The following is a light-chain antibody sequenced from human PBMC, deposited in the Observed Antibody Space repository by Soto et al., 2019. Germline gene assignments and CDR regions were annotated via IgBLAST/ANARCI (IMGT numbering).Light chain of an antibody. J-gene: IGLJ1*01. V-gene: IGLV1-44*01. CDR2: TNS. CDR1: SPNVGTNP. CDR3: ATWDDNVYV. Sequence: QSVLTQPPSASGTPGQTVTISCSIGSPNVGTNPVAWYQQLPGTAPKLLIYTNSQRPLGVPVRFSGSKSGTSASLAISGLQSEDEGDYYCATWDDNVYVFGTGTKVTVL.